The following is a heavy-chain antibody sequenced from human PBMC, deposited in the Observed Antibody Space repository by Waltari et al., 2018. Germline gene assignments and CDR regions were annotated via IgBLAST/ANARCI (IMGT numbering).Heavy chain of an antibody. CDR1: GNRFTDYH. J-gene: IGHJ4*02. Sequence: QVQFVQSGTEVKKPGASVKVSFQASGNRFTDYHLHWVRQTPGQGLEWLGWINPKKGDTSYAQNFLGRVTMTRDTSINTVYMDLSGLRSDDTAVFYCARDPGPLVGAPDYWGQGTLVTVSS. CDR2: INPKKGDT. D-gene: IGHD1-26*01. V-gene: IGHV1-2*02. CDR3: ARDPGPLVGAPDY.